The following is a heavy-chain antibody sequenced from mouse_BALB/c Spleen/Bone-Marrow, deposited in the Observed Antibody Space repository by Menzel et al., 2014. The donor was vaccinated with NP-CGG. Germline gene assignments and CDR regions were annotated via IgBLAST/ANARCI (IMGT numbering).Heavy chain of an antibody. J-gene: IGHJ2*01. D-gene: IGHD2-2*01. CDR1: GFNVKDTY. CDR3: ASYVYGYYFDY. Sequence: VQLQQSGAELVKPGASVKLSCTASGFNVKDTYMHWVKQRPEQGLEWIGRIDPANGNTKYDLKFQGKATITADTSSNTAYLQLSSLTSEDTAVYYCASYVYGYYFDYWGQGTTLTVSS. V-gene: IGHV14-3*02. CDR2: IDPANGNT.